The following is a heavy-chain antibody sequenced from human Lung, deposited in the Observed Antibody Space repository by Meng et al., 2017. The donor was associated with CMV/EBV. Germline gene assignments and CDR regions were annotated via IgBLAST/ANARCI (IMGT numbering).Heavy chain of an antibody. CDR3: ARAGGNSNYYYGMDV. CDR2: MNPNSGKT. CDR1: GYAFISYD. Sequence: SVXVSXXASGYAFISYDINWVRQATGQGLEWMGWMNPNSGKTGYAQKFQGRVTITRDISINTAYVEVSSLRSEDTAVYFCARAGGNSNYYYGMDVWGQGTTVTVSS. V-gene: IGHV1-8*03. J-gene: IGHJ6*02. D-gene: IGHD4-23*01.